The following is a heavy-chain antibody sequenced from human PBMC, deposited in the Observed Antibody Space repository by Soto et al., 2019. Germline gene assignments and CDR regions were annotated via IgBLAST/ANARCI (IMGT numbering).Heavy chain of an antibody. J-gene: IGHJ6*03. CDR1: GGSISSYY. V-gene: IGHV4-59*08. D-gene: IGHD3-3*01. Sequence: QVQLQESGPGLVKPSETLSLTCTVSGGSISSYYWSWIRQPPGKGLEWIGYIYYSGSTNYNPSLKSRVTISVDTSKNQFSRKLSSVTAADTAVYYCARLDDFWSGYYYYYYMDVWGKGTTVTGSS. CDR2: IYYSGST. CDR3: ARLDDFWSGYYYYYYMDV.